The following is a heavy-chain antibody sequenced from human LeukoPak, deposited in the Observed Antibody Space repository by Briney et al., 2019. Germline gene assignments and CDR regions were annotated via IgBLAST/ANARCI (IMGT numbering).Heavy chain of an antibody. V-gene: IGHV3-21*01. CDR1: GFTFSSYS. CDR3: ARDGDYYNSSAHDAFDI. Sequence: GGSLRLSCAASGFTFSSYSMNWVRQAPGNGLEWVSSISSSSSYIYYADSVKGRFTISRDNAKNSLYLQMNSLRAEDTAVYYCARDGDYYNSSAHDAFDIWGQGTMVTVSS. D-gene: IGHD3-22*01. J-gene: IGHJ3*02. CDR2: ISSSSSYI.